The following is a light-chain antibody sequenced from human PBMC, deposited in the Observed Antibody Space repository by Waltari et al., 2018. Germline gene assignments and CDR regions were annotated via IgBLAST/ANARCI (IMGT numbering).Light chain of an antibody. CDR2: DVS. CDR3: CSYAGSGTYV. J-gene: IGLJ1*01. Sequence: QSALTQPASVSGSPGQSITIPCPGTRSDVVGYKYVSWYQQPPGKAPKLMIYDVSERPSGVSNRFSGSKSANTASLTIAGLQAEDEADYYCCSYAGSGTYVFGTGTKVTVL. V-gene: IGLV2-23*02. CDR1: RSDVVGYKY.